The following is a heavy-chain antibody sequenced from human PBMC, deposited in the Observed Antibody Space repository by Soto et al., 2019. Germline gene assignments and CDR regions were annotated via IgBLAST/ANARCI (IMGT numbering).Heavy chain of an antibody. D-gene: IGHD3-10*01. V-gene: IGHV3-30*18. CDR3: AKEDLWFAKAY. CDR1: GFTFSGYG. CDR2: ISHDGSDK. Sequence: MSLRLSCVASGFTFSGYGMHWVRQAPGKGLEWLAVISHDGSDKYYADSVRGRFTISRDNSENTLYLQMNSLRPEDTAVYYCAKEDLWFAKAYWGQGALGTVS. J-gene: IGHJ4*02.